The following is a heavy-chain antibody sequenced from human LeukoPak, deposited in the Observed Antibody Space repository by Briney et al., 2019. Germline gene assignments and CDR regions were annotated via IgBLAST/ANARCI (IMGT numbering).Heavy chain of an antibody. D-gene: IGHD1-26*01. CDR1: GGSISSSSYY. Sequence: SETLSLTCTVSGGSISSSSYYWGWIRQPPGKGLEWIGSIYYSGSTYYNPSLKSRVTISVDTSKNQFSLRLSSVTAADTAVYYCARVESVIVGYYLYYMDVWGKGTTVTVSS. CDR2: IYYSGST. V-gene: IGHV4-39*07. CDR3: ARVESVIVGYYLYYMDV. J-gene: IGHJ6*03.